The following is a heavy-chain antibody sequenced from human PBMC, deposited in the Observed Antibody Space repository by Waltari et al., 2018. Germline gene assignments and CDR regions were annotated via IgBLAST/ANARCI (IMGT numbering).Heavy chain of an antibody. Sequence: QVQLQESGPGLVKPSQTLSLTCTVSGGSISSGSYSWSWIRQPAGKGLEWIGGICTSGSTYYNPSLKSRVTISVDTSKNQFSLKLSSVTAADTAVYYCAREAQWLVYDYWGQGTLVTVSS. CDR1: GGSISSGSYS. J-gene: IGHJ4*02. CDR3: AREAQWLVYDY. CDR2: ICTSGST. D-gene: IGHD6-19*01. V-gene: IGHV4-61*02.